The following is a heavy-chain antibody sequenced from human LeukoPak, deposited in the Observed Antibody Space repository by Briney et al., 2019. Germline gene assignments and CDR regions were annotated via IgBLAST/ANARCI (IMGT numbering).Heavy chain of an antibody. CDR3: ARQEMGYSYNLFDY. J-gene: IGHJ4*02. CDR1: GGSISSYY. D-gene: IGHD5-18*01. Sequence: SETLSLTCTVSGGSISSYYWSWIRQPPGKGLEWIGYIYYSGNTKYNPSLKSRVTILVDTSKNQFSLKLTSLTAADTAVYYCARQEMGYSYNLFDYWGQGTLVTVSS. V-gene: IGHV4-59*08. CDR2: IYYSGNT.